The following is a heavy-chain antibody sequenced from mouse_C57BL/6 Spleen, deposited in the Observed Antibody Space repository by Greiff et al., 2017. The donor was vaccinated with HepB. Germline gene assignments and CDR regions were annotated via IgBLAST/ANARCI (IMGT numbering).Heavy chain of an antibody. J-gene: IGHJ3*01. D-gene: IGHD1-1*01. Sequence: VQLQQSGAELVKPGASVKLSCTASGFNIKDYYMHWVKQRTEQGLEWIGRIDPEDGETKYAPKFQGKATITAYTSSNTAYLQHSSLTSEDTAVYYCSRDYYGSSYRFAYWGQGTLFTVSA. CDR1: GFNIKDYY. CDR3: SRDYYGSSYRFAY. CDR2: IDPEDGET. V-gene: IGHV14-2*01.